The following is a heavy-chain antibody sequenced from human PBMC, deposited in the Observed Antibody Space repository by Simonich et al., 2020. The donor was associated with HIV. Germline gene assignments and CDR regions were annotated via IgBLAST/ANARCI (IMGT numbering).Heavy chain of an antibody. CDR3: VSRAEDILTGSGGGGYFDY. CDR2: SKPVDSDP. D-gene: IGHD3-9*01. J-gene: IGHJ4*02. Sequence: EVQLVQSGAEVKKPGESLKISCKGSGYSFTSYWMGWVRQMPGKGLEWMGISKPVDSDPRYSPSVQGQVTTSADKSISTAYLQWSSLKASDTAMYYCVSRAEDILTGSGGGGYFDYWGQGTLVTVSS. CDR1: GYSFTSYW. V-gene: IGHV5-51*03.